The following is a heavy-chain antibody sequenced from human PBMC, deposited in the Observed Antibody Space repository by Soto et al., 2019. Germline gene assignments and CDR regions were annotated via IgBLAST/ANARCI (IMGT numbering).Heavy chain of an antibody. Sequence: XDTLSVTCTSSGSSISSYYLTLILQPPGKGLEWIGYIYYSGSTNYNPSLKSRVTISVDTSKNQFSLKLSSVTAADTAVYYCARRVTTVRAVIMIDAFDIWGQRTMVTVSS. V-gene: IGHV4-59*01. CDR2: IYYSGST. CDR3: ARRVTTVRAVIMIDAFDI. D-gene: IGHD3-10*01. J-gene: IGHJ3*02. CDR1: GSSISSYY.